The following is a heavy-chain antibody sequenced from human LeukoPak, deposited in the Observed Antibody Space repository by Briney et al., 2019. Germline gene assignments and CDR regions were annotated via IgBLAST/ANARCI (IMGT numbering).Heavy chain of an antibody. Sequence: GGSLRLSCAASEFTFSTFTMSWVRQAPGKGLEWVASITGDGENTYSADSVKGRFSISRDNSKDMLFLQMSSLRVDDTAIYFCAKSSGSSQKGFDPWGQGTLVTVPS. D-gene: IGHD3-10*01. CDR3: AKSSGSSQKGFDP. V-gene: IGHV3-23*01. CDR2: ITGDGENT. J-gene: IGHJ5*02. CDR1: EFTFSTFT.